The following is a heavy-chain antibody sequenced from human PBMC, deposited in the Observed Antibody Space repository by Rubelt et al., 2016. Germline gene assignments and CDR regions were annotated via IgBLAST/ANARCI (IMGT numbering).Heavy chain of an antibody. Sequence: QVQLVQSGAEVKKPGASVKVSCKVSGYTLTELSMHWVRQAPGQGLEWMGWISAYNGNTTIARKLQGRVTMTTDTSTGTACMELRSLRSDDTAVYYCAVHADWNDVGFDYWGQGTLVTVSS. V-gene: IGHV1-18*01. J-gene: IGHJ4*02. D-gene: IGHD1-1*01. CDR1: GYTLTELS. CDR3: AVHADWNDVGFDY. CDR2: ISAYNGNT.